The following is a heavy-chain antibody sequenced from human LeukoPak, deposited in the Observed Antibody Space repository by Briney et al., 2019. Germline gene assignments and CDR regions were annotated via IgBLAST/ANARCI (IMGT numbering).Heavy chain of an antibody. CDR3: ANRGGSGWYGLDY. CDR2: IRYDGSNK. J-gene: IGHJ4*02. V-gene: IGHV3-30*02. D-gene: IGHD6-13*01. Sequence: PGGSLRLSCAASGFTFSSYGMHWVRQAPGKGLEWVAFIRYDGSNKYYADSVEGRFTISRDNSKNTLYLQMNSLRAEDTAVYYCANRGGSGWYGLDYWGQGTLVTVSS. CDR1: GFTFSSYG.